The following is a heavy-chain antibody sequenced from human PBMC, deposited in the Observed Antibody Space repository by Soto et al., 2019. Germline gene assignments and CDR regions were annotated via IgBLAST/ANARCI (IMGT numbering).Heavy chain of an antibody. J-gene: IGHJ3*02. D-gene: IGHD2-2*01. V-gene: IGHV3-23*01. CDR2: ISGSGGST. CDR1: GFTFSSYA. Sequence: GGSLRLSCAASGFTFSSYAMSWVRQAPGKGLEWVSAISGSGGSTYYADSVKGRFTISRDNSKNTLYLQMNSLRAEDTAVYYCAQDLRYCSSTSCYAGAFDIWGQGTMVTVSS. CDR3: AQDLRYCSSTSCYAGAFDI.